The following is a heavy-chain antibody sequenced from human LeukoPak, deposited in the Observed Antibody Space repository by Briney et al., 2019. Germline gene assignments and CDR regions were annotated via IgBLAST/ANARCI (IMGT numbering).Heavy chain of an antibody. Sequence: ASVKVSCKASGYTFTSYGISWVRQAPGQGLEWMGWISAYNGNTNYAQKLQGRVTMTTDTSTSTAYMELRSLRSDDTAVYYCARDGYCSGGSCCSPLYYYYGMDVWGQGTTVTVSS. CDR3: ARDGYCSGGSCCSPLYYYYGMDV. CDR1: GYTFTSYG. D-gene: IGHD2-15*01. J-gene: IGHJ6*02. V-gene: IGHV1-18*01. CDR2: ISAYNGNT.